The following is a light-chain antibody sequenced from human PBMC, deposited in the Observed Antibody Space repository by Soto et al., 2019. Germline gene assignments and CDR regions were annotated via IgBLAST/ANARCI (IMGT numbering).Light chain of an antibody. CDR1: QSLLHSNGYNY. CDR3: MQGTHWPIT. Sequence: DILMTQYTLSLPVTPVEPASISCRSSQSLLHSNGYNYLEWYLQKTPQSPHLLIFFCANRAAGGPDRFSGSGSGTDFALKISRVEAEDVGVYYCMQGTHWPITFGQGTRLEIK. CDR2: FCA. J-gene: IGKJ5*01. V-gene: IGKV2-28*01.